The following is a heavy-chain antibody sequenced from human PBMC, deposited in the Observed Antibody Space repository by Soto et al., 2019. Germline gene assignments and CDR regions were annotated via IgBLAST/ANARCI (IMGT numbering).Heavy chain of an antibody. Sequence: SETLSLTCTVSGGSSNRNYWNWIRQTPGKGLEWIGYINYSGNTNYNPSLKSRVTISVDTSKNQFSLKLSSVIAADTAVYYCAKEEWELQANYYYGMDVWGQGTTVTVSS. CDR1: GGSSNRNY. D-gene: IGHD1-26*01. CDR3: AKEEWELQANYYYGMDV. J-gene: IGHJ6*02. CDR2: INYSGNT. V-gene: IGHV4-59*01.